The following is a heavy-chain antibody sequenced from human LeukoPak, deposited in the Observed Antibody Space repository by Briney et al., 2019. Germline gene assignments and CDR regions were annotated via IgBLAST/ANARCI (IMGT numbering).Heavy chain of an antibody. V-gene: IGHV3-23*01. CDR3: ARRGSEWNSYIYPMDV. D-gene: IGHD5-24*01. CDR2: ISGSDAST. Sequence: GGSLRLSCAASGFTFRIYAMSWVRQAPGKGLEWVSGISGSDASTFYADSVMGRFTISRDNSMNTLYLQMNNVRAEDAAIYFCARRGSEWNSYIYPMDVWGQGTTVTVSS. CDR1: GFTFRIYA. J-gene: IGHJ6*02.